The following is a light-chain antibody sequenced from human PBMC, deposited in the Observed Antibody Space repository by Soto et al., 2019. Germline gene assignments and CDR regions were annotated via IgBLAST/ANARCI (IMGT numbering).Light chain of an antibody. CDR3: QQYNTSPQT. CDR2: VAS. V-gene: IGKV3-15*01. CDR1: QSVSSN. J-gene: IGKJ1*01. Sequence: EIVMTQSPATLSVSPGERATLSCRASQSVSSNLAWYQQKPGQAPTLLIYVASTRATGIPDRFSGSGSGTEFTLTISSLQSEDFAVYYCQQYNTSPQTFGQGTKVEIK.